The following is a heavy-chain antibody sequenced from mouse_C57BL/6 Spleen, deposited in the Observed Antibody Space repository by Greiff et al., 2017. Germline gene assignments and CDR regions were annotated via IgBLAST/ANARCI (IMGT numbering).Heavy chain of an antibody. D-gene: IGHD1-1*01. CDR1: GYTFTSYW. Sequence: QVQLQQPGAELVKPGASVKMSCKASGYTFTSYWITWVKQRPGQGLEWIGDIYPGSGSTNYNEKFKSKATLTVDTSASTAYMQLSSLTSEDSAVYYCARSSHWYFDVWGTGTTVTVSS. CDR2: IYPGSGST. J-gene: IGHJ1*03. CDR3: ARSSHWYFDV. V-gene: IGHV1-55*01.